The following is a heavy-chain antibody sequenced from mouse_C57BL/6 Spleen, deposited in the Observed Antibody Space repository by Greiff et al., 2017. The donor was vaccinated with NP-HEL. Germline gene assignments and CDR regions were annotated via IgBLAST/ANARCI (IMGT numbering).Heavy chain of an antibody. CDR2: ISDGGSYT. V-gene: IGHV5-4*03. J-gene: IGHJ1*03. D-gene: IGHD1-1*01. CDR3: ASHYYGSSYWYFDV. Sequence: EVKVVESGGGLVKPGGSLKLSCAASGFTFSSYAMSWVRQTPEKRLEWVATISDGGSYTYYPDNVKGRFTISRDNAKNNLYLQMSHLKSEDTAMYYCASHYYGSSYWYFDVWGTGTTVTVSS. CDR1: GFTFSSYA.